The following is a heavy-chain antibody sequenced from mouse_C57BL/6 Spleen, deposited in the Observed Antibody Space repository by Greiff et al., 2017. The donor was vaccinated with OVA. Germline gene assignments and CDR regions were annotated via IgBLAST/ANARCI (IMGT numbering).Heavy chain of an antibody. D-gene: IGHD1-1*01. CDR3: AKNRDYGSSSYYAMDY. J-gene: IGHJ4*01. CDR1: GFSLTSYG. Sequence: VHLVESGPGLVQPSQSLSITCTVSGFSLTSYGVHWVRQSPGKGLEWLGVIWRGGSTDYNAAFMSRLSITKDNSKSQVFFKMNSLQADDTAIYYCAKNRDYGSSSYYAMDYWGQGTSVTVSS. CDR2: IWRGGST. V-gene: IGHV2-5*01.